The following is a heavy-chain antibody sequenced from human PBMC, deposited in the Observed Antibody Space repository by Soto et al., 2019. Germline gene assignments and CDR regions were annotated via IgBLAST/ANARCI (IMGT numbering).Heavy chain of an antibody. CDR1: GGSITNYY. CDR3: ARDAYKDGGNNWFDP. Sequence: SAPLSLTFTISGGSITNYYWTWIRQPAGKGLEWIGRMYTKERTNYNLSFKSRVTMSVDTSKNQFSLKLNAVTAADTAVYYCARDAYKDGGNNWFDPWGQGTLVTVSS. D-gene: IGHD3-16*01. J-gene: IGHJ5*02. V-gene: IGHV4-4*07. CDR2: MYTKERT.